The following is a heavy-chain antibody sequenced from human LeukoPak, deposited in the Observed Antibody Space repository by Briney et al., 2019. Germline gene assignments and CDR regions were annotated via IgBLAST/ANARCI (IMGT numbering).Heavy chain of an antibody. D-gene: IGHD3-3*01. CDR2: INPSGGST. Sequence: ASVKVSCKTSGYTFTSYYIHWVRQAPGQGLEWMGIINPSGGSTSYAQKFQGRVTMTRDTSTSTVYMYLSSLRSEDTAVYYCARGRRDYDFWSGPTQDYYGMDVWGQGTTVTVSS. CDR1: GYTFTSYY. CDR3: ARGRRDYDFWSGPTQDYYGMDV. J-gene: IGHJ6*02. V-gene: IGHV1-46*01.